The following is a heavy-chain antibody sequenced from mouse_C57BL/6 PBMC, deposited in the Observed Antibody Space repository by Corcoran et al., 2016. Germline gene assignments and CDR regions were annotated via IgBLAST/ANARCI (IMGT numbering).Heavy chain of an antibody. J-gene: IGHJ3*01. CDR2: IDPNSGGT. V-gene: IGHV1-72*01. CDR3: AREGYDGYYEFAY. CDR1: GYTFTSYW. Sequence: QVQLQQPGAELVKPGASVKLSCKASGYTFTSYWMHWVKQRPGRGLEWIGRIDPNSGGTKYNEKFKSKATLTVDKPSSTAYMQLSSLTSKDSAVYYCAREGYDGYYEFAYWGQGTLVTVSA. D-gene: IGHD2-3*01.